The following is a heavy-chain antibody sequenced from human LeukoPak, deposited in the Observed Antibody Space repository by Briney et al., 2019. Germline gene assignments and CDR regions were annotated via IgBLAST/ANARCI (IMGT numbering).Heavy chain of an antibody. J-gene: IGHJ4*02. V-gene: IGHV3-53*01. CDR3: ARSPSRYYYDSSGFYYFDY. CDR1: GFTVSSNY. D-gene: IGHD3-22*01. Sequence: PGGSLRLSCAASGFTVSSNYMSWVRQAPGKGLEWVSVIYSGGSTYYADSVKGRFTISRDNSKNTLYLQMNSLRAEDTAVYYCARSPSRYYYDSSGFYYFDYWGQGTLVTVSS. CDR2: IYSGGST.